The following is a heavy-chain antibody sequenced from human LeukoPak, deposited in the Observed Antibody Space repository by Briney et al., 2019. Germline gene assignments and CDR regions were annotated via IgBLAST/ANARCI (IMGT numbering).Heavy chain of an antibody. CDR2: ISYDGSNK. D-gene: IGHD6-19*01. Sequence: GGSLRLSCAASGFTFSSYAMHWVRQAPGKGLEWVAVISYDGSNKYYADSVKGRFTISRDNSKNTLYLQMNSLRAEDTAVYYCARAGAVAGYWYFDLWGRGTLVTVSS. J-gene: IGHJ2*01. CDR1: GFTFSSYA. CDR3: ARAGAVAGYWYFDL. V-gene: IGHV3-30-3*01.